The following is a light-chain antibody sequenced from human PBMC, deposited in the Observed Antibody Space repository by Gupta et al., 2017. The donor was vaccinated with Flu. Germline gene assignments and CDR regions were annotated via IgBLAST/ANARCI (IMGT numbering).Light chain of an antibody. CDR2: GAS. CDR1: QSVSSNS. Sequence: EIVLTQSPGTLSLSLGERATLSCRASQSVSSNSLAWYQQRPGQAPRLLIFGASSRATGIPDRFSGGGSGTDFILTISRLEPEDFAVYYCQQDGNSPFTFGHGTKVDIK. V-gene: IGKV3-20*01. J-gene: IGKJ3*01. CDR3: QQDGNSPFT.